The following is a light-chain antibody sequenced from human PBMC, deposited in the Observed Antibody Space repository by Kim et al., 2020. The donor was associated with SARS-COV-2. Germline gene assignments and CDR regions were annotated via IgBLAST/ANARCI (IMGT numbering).Light chain of an antibody. Sequence: SPGERATPSCRASQSVSSRYIAWYQVKPGQAPRLLIYGVSSRATGIPDRFSGSGSGTDFTLTIYGLEPEDFAVYYCQRYGSSRTFGQGTKVDIK. CDR2: GVS. CDR1: QSVSSRY. J-gene: IGKJ1*01. V-gene: IGKV3-20*01. CDR3: QRYGSSRT.